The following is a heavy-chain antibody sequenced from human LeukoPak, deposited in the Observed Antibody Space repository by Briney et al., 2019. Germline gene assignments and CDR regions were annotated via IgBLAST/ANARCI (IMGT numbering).Heavy chain of an antibody. V-gene: IGHV3-30*01. Sequence: GGSLRLSCAASGFTFSSYAMHWVRQAPGKGLEWVAVISYDGSNKYYADSVKGRFTISRDNSKDTLYLQMNSLRAEDTAVYYCARGWASRCSSTSCLAEYFQHWGQGTLVTVSS. D-gene: IGHD2-2*01. CDR3: ARGWASRCSSTSCLAEYFQH. CDR2: ISYDGSNK. J-gene: IGHJ1*01. CDR1: GFTFSSYA.